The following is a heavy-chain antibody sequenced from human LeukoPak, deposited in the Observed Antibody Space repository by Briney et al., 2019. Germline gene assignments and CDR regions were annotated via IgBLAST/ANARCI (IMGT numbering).Heavy chain of an antibody. CDR3: ARVDGDYGDYYYYMDV. V-gene: IGHV4-31*01. CDR1: GGSISNGCYY. D-gene: IGHD4-17*01. Sequence: PSDTLSLTCTVSGGSISNGCYYWSWIPQHPGKALEWIGYIYYSGSTYYNQTLKSTITISVDTSKNQFSLKLSSVTAADTAVYYCARVDGDYGDYYYYMDVWGEGTTVTVSS. J-gene: IGHJ6*03. CDR2: IYYSGST.